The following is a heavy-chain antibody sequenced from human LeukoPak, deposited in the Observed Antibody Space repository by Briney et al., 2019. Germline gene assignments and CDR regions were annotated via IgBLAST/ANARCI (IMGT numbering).Heavy chain of an antibody. CDR1: GFTFGSYG. J-gene: IGHJ4*02. CDR2: IWYDGSNK. V-gene: IGHV3-33*01. Sequence: GGSLRLSCAAAGFTFGSYGMQWVRQAPGKGLEWVAVIWYDGSNKYYADSVKGRFTISRDNSKSTLYLQMNSLRAEDTAVYYCARMKRSSGWYGGYFDYWGQGTLVTVSS. D-gene: IGHD6-19*01. CDR3: ARMKRSSGWYGGYFDY.